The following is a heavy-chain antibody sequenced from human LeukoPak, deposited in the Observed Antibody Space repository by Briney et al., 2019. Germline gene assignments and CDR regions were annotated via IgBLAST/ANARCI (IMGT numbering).Heavy chain of an antibody. CDR3: ARDRNYYGPPYYYGMDV. CDR2: MFYSGST. Sequence: PSETLSLTCTVSGGSISSYYWSWIRQPPGKGLEWIGYMFYSGSTNYNPSLKSRVTISVDTSKNQFSLKLSSVTAADTAVYYCARDRNYYGPPYYYGMDVWGQGTTVTVSS. V-gene: IGHV4-59*01. D-gene: IGHD3-22*01. J-gene: IGHJ6*02. CDR1: GGSISSYY.